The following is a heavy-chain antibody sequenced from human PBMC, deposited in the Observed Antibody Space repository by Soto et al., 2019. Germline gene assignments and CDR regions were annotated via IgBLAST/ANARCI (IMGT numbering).Heavy chain of an antibody. J-gene: IGHJ4*02. Sequence: EVQLVESGGGLVKPGGSLRLSCAASGFTFSNAWMTWLRQAPGKGLEWVGHIKSKTDGGTTEYAAPVNGRFTISRDDSKNTLYLQMNSLKTEDTAVYYCTTSLAYWGQGTLVIVSS. CDR1: GFTFSNAW. CDR2: IKSKTDGGTT. CDR3: TTSLAY. V-gene: IGHV3-15*07.